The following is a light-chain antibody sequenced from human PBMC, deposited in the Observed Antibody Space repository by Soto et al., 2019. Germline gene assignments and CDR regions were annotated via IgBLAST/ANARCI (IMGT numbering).Light chain of an antibody. CDR1: QDISNY. CDR2: DAS. CDR3: QQYYSYPLT. Sequence: DIQMTHSPSSLSASVGDRVTITWQASQDISNYLNWYQQKPGKAPKLLIYDASNLETGVPSRFSGSGSGTDFTLTISCLQSEDFATYYCQQYYSYPLTFGGGTKVDI. V-gene: IGKV1-33*01. J-gene: IGKJ4*01.